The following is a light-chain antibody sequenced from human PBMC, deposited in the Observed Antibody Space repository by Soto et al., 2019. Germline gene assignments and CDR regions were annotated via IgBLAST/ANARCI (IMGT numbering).Light chain of an antibody. CDR1: QGIRNW. Sequence: DIQMTQSPSSVSASVGGRVTITCRASQGIRNWLAWYQQKPGKAPKLMIYDISNLEIGVPSRFSGSGSGTEFTLTISGLQPDDVATYYCQQLNSYLITFGQGTRLEIK. CDR2: DIS. V-gene: IGKV1-12*01. CDR3: QQLNSYLIT. J-gene: IGKJ5*01.